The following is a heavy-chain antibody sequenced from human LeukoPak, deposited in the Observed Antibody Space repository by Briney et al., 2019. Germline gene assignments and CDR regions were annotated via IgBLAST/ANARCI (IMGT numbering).Heavy chain of an antibody. CDR3: AKDKAARTLYFDY. V-gene: IGHV3-30*18. CDR1: GFTFSSNG. D-gene: IGHD2-15*01. J-gene: IGHJ4*02. Sequence: GGSLRLSCAASGFTFSSNGMHWVRQAPGKGLEWVAVISYDGSNKYYADSVKGRFTISRDNSKNTLYLQMNSLRAEDTAVYYCAKDKAARTLYFDYWGQGTLVTVSS. CDR2: ISYDGSNK.